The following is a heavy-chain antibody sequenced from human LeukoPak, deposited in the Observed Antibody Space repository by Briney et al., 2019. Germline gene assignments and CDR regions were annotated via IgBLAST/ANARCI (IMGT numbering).Heavy chain of an antibody. J-gene: IGHJ4*02. Sequence: GGSLRVSCAASGFSLSNYWMHWVRQAPGKGLMWVSQISPDGSQTFYADSVKGRFTISRDNAKNTLFLQMDSPRAEDTALYYCVRSLRSADFWGQGTLVTVSS. CDR1: GFSLSNYW. CDR2: ISPDGSQT. V-gene: IGHV3-74*01. CDR3: VRSLRSADF.